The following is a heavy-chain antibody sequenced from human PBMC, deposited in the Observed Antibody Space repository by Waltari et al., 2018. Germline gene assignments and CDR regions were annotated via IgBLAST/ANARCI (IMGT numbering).Heavy chain of an antibody. Sequence: EVQLVESGGGLVQPGGSLRLSCAASGFTFNNWMSWVRQAPGKGLEVVNNIKPDGSEKNYADAVKGRFTISIDNVKNSLYLQMNSLSLEDTAVYYCARELHWSARDYWGQGTLVTVSS. D-gene: IGHD3-3*01. CDR3: ARELHWSARDY. CDR2: IKPDGSEK. J-gene: IGHJ4*02. CDR1: GFTFNNW. V-gene: IGHV3-7*01.